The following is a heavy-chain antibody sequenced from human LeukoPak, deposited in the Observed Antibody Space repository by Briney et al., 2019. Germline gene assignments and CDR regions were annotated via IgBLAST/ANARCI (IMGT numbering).Heavy chain of an antibody. V-gene: IGHV4-38-2*02. D-gene: IGHD6-19*01. J-gene: IGHJ3*02. Sequence: PSETLSLTCTVSGYSISSGYYWGWIRQPPGKGLEWIGSIYHSGSTYYNPSLKSRVAISVDTSKNQFSLKLSSVTAADTAVYYCARVYMTVAGTIGPAFDIWGQGTMVTVSS. CDR1: GYSISSGYY. CDR2: IYHSGST. CDR3: ARVYMTVAGTIGPAFDI.